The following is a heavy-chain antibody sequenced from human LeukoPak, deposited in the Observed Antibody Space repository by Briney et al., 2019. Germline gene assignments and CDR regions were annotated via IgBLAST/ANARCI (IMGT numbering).Heavy chain of an antibody. J-gene: IGHJ6*03. D-gene: IGHD5-24*01. CDR3: ARGGYKAYYMDV. V-gene: IGHV3-23*01. CDR2: ISGSGGST. CDR1: GFTFSSYA. Sequence: GGSLRLSCAASGFTFSSYAMSWVRQAPGKGLEWVSAISGSGGSTYYADSVKGRFTISRDNAKNTLYLQMNSLRAEDTAVYYCARGGYKAYYMDVWGKGTTVTVSS.